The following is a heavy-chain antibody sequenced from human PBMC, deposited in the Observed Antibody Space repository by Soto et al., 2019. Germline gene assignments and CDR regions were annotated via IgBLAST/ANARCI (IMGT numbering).Heavy chain of an antibody. Sequence: QVQLVESGGGVVKPGRSLRLSCAASGFTFSSYAMHWVRQAPGKGLEWVAVISYDGSNKYYADSVKGRFTISRDNSKNTLYLQMNSLRAEDTAVYYCAREYGIGGAAFDIWGQGTMVTVSS. J-gene: IGHJ3*02. CDR1: GFTFSSYA. CDR2: ISYDGSNK. V-gene: IGHV3-30-3*01. D-gene: IGHD2-15*01. CDR3: AREYGIGGAAFDI.